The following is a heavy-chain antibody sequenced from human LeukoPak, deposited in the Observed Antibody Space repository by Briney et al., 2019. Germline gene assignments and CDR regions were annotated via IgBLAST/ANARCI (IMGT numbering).Heavy chain of an antibody. CDR1: GGSISSSSYY. Sequence: PSETLSLTCTVSGGSISSSSYYWGWIRQPPGKGLEWIGSIYYSGSTYYNPSLKSRVTISVDTSKNQFSLKLSSVTAADTAVYYCARPVSGWYLNAFDNWGQGTMVTVSS. CDR3: ARPVSGWYLNAFDN. V-gene: IGHV4-39*01. D-gene: IGHD6-19*01. J-gene: IGHJ3*02. CDR2: IYYSGST.